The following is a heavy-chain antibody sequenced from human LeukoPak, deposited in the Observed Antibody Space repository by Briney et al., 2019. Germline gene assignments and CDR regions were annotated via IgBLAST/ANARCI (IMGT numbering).Heavy chain of an antibody. CDR2: SYYSGST. CDR3: GRHETYYYSSGSYRNWFDP. J-gene: IGHJ5*02. D-gene: IGHD3-10*01. Sequence: PSQTLSLTCTVSGGSLSSGDYYRSWIRQPPGKGLGWIGYSYYSGSTYYNPSLKSRVTISVDTSKNQFSLKLSSVTAADTAVYYCGRHETYYYSSGSYRNWFDPWGQGTLVTVSS. V-gene: IGHV4-30-4*08. CDR1: GGSLSSGDYY.